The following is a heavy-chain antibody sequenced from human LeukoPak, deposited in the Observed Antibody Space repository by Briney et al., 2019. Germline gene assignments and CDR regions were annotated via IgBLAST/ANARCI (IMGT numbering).Heavy chain of an antibody. D-gene: IGHD3-22*01. J-gene: IGHJ4*02. Sequence: GGSLRLSCAASGFTFSSYCMHWVRQAPGKGLEWVSFIRYDGSNEYYADSVRGRFTISRDTSKNTLYLQMNSLRAEDTAVYYCARGPHYYDSSGYYWEFDYWGQGTLVTVSS. V-gene: IGHV3-30*02. CDR2: IRYDGSNE. CDR1: GFTFSSYC. CDR3: ARGPHYYDSSGYYWEFDY.